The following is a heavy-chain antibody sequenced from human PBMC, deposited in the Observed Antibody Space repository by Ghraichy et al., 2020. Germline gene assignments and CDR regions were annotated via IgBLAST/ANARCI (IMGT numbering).Heavy chain of an antibody. D-gene: IGHD6-13*01. CDR3: ARGEGIARNQYYYMDV. V-gene: IGHV4-4*02. CDR2: IYHSGST. CDR1: GGSISSSNW. Sequence: SETLSLTCAVSGGSISSSNWWSWVRQPPGKGLEWIGEIYHSGSTNYNPSLKSRVTISVDKSKNQFSLKLSSVTAADTAVYYCARGEGIARNQYYYMDVWGKGTTVTVSS. J-gene: IGHJ6*03.